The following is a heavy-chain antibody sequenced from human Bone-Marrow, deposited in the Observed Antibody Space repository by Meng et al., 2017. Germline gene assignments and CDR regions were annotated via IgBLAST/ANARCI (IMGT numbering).Heavy chain of an antibody. J-gene: IGHJ4*01. CDR3: ARVSGPYYEILTGRGEYFDY. CDR1: GSSIRSNYY. CDR2: ISHSGHT. D-gene: IGHD3-9*01. V-gene: IGHV4-38-2*02. Sequence: SETLSLTCTLSGSSIRSNYYWGWIRQPPGKGLEWIGSISHSGHTFYNPSLKSRVTVSIDTSKSQFSLKVNSVTAADTAVYFCARVSGPYYEILTGRGEYFDYWGHGTLVTVSS.